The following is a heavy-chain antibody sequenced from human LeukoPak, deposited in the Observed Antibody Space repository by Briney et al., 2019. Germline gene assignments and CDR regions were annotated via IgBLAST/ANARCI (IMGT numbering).Heavy chain of an antibody. J-gene: IGHJ6*02. D-gene: IGHD3-10*01. Sequence: PSETLSLTCTVSGGSIRSSAYYWGWIRQSPEKGLEWIGEINHSGSTNYNPSLKSRVTISVDTSKNQFSLKLSSVTAADTAVYYCAPGESREDYGMDVWGQGTTVTVSS. V-gene: IGHV4-39*07. CDR3: APGESREDYGMDV. CDR1: GGSIRSSAYY. CDR2: INHSGST.